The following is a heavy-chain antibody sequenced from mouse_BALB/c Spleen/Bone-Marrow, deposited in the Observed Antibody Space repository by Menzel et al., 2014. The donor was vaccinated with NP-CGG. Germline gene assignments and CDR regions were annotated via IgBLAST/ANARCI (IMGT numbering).Heavy chain of an antibody. CDR3: ARRGRIAEALGY. Sequence: VQLQQPGPEQVKPGASVKMSCKASGYTFTSYVMHWVKQKPGQGLGWIGYINPYNDGTKYNEKFKGKATLTSDKSSSTAYMELSSLTSEDSAVYYCARRGRIAEALGYWGQGTTLTVSS. J-gene: IGHJ2*01. D-gene: IGHD6-1*01. CDR1: GYTFTSYV. V-gene: IGHV1-14*01. CDR2: INPYNDGT.